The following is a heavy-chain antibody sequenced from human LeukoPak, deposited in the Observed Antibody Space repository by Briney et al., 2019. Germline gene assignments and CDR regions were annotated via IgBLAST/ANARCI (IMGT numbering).Heavy chain of an antibody. CDR2: INHSGST. V-gene: IGHV4-34*01. D-gene: IGHD3-9*01. J-gene: IGHJ4*02. CDR3: ASHDILTGDGYFDY. Sequence: PSETLSLTCAVYGGSFSGYYWSWIRQPPGKGLEWIGEINHSGSTNYNPSLKSRVTISVDTSKNQFSLKLSSVTAADTAVYYCASHDILTGDGYFDYWGQGTLVTVSS. CDR1: GGSFSGYY.